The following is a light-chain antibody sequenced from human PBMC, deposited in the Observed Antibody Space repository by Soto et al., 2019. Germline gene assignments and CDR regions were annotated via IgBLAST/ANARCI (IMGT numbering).Light chain of an antibody. CDR1: QSIRTS. Sequence: EIVLTQSPATLPLSPGERATLFCRASQSIRTSLAWYQQKPGQAPRLVIFDASNRANGVPARFGGSGSGTDFTLTISRLEPEDFAVYYCHQYDSWTFGQGTKVDI. J-gene: IGKJ1*01. V-gene: IGKV3-11*01. CDR3: HQYDSWT. CDR2: DAS.